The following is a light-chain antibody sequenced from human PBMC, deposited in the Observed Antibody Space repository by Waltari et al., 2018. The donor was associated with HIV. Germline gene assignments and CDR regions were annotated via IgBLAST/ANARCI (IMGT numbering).Light chain of an antibody. Sequence: QSMLTQPPSVSGAPGQRVTISCPGSSSTIGADCDVHWYQQIPGTAPKLLISGNKNRPSGVPDRFSASKSGTSASLTISGLQAEDEADYFCQSYDISLSASVVFGGGTRLTVL. J-gene: IGLJ2*01. CDR2: GNK. CDR3: QSYDISLSASVV. V-gene: IGLV1-40*01. CDR1: SSTIGADCD.